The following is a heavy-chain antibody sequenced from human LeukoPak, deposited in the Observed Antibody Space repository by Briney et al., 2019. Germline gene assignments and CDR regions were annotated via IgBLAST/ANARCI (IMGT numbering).Heavy chain of an antibody. V-gene: IGHV1-8*03. Sequence: ASVKVSCKASGYTFTSYDINWVRQATGQGLEWKGWMNPNSGNTGYAQKFQGRVTITRNTSISTAYMELSSLRSEDTAVYYCARGKFGDFWSGYYHFDYWGQGTLVTVSS. CDR2: MNPNSGNT. CDR1: GYTFTSYD. CDR3: ARGKFGDFWSGYYHFDY. D-gene: IGHD3-3*01. J-gene: IGHJ4*02.